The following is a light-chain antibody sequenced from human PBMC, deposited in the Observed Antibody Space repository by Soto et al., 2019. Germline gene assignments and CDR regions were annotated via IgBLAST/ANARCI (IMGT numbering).Light chain of an antibody. J-gene: IGKJ2*01. Sequence: DIQMTQYPSSLSSSIGDRVTITCRAIQNIRNYLNWYQQNPGQAPHLLIYASSSLRGGVPSRFRGSGSGTEFTLTISSLQPEDFATYYCQQGHTLPYTFGQGTNLGI. V-gene: IGKV1-39*01. CDR2: ASS. CDR1: QNIRNY. CDR3: QQGHTLPYT.